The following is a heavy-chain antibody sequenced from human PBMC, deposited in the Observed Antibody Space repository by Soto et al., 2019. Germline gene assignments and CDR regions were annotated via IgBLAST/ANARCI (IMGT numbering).Heavy chain of an antibody. CDR1: GGTFSSYA. D-gene: IGHD1-1*01. J-gene: IGHJ4*02. CDR2: IIPIFGTA. CDR3: ARRPPRYNWNDGGFDY. V-gene: IGHV1-69*12. Sequence: QVQLVQSGAEVKKPGSSVKVSCKASGGTFSSYAISWVRQAPGQGLEWMGGIIPIFGTANYAQKFQGRVTITADESTSTADMELSDLRSEDTAVYYWARRPPRYNWNDGGFDYWGQGTLVTVSS.